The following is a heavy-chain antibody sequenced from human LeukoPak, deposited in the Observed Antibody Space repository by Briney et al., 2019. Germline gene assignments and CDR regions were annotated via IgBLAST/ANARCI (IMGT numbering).Heavy chain of an antibody. D-gene: IGHD3-22*01. CDR2: ISAYNGNT. CDR1: GFTFTGYY. V-gene: IGHV1-18*04. J-gene: IGHJ5*02. CDR3: ARVGQVSHYYDSSGQHNWFDP. Sequence: GASVKVSCKASGFTFTGYYMHWVRQAPGQGLEWMGWISAYNGNTNYAQKLQGRVTMTTDTSTSTAYMELRSLRSDDTAVYYCARVGQVSHYYDSSGQHNWFDPWGQGTLVTVSS.